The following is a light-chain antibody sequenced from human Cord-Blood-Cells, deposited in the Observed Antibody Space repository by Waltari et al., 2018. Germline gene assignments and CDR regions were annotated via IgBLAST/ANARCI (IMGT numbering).Light chain of an antibody. CDR2: GQN. V-gene: IGLV3-19*01. Sequence: SSELTQDPAVSVALGQTVRITCQGDSLRSYYASGYQQQPGQAPVLVIYGQNNRPSGIPDRVSGSSSGNTASLTSTGAQAEDEADYYCNSRDSSGSHVVFGGGTKLTVL. J-gene: IGLJ2*01. CDR3: NSRDSSGSHVV. CDR1: SLRSYY.